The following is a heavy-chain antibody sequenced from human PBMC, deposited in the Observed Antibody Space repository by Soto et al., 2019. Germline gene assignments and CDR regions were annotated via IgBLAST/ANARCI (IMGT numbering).Heavy chain of an antibody. D-gene: IGHD1-26*01. J-gene: IGHJ4*02. V-gene: IGHV4-59*01. Sequence: QVQLQESGPGLVKPSETLSLTCTVSGASISSYYWSWIRQPPGKGLEWVGFIFHSGSTNCNPSLKSRVTFSVDTSKNQFSLKLTSVTAADTAVYYCARDQNGSPHFDCWGQGILITVSS. CDR3: ARDQNGSPHFDC. CDR1: GASISSYY. CDR2: IFHSGST.